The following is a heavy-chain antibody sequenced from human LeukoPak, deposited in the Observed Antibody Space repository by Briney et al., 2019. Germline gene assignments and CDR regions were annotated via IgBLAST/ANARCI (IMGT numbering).Heavy chain of an antibody. CDR1: GGSISSSSYY. CDR2: IYYSGST. J-gene: IGHJ5*02. CDR3: ARDRAYSSSHNWFDP. Sequence: PSETLSLTCTVSGGSISSSSYYWGWIRQPPGKGLEWIGSIYYSGSTYYNPSLKSRVTMSVDTSKNQFSLKLSSVTAADTAVYYCARDRAYSSSHNWFDPWGQGTLVTVSS. D-gene: IGHD6-13*01. V-gene: IGHV4-39*07.